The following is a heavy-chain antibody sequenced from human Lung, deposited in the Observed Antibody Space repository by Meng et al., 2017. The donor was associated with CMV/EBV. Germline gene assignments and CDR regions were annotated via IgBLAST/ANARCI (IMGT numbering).Heavy chain of an antibody. J-gene: IGHJ4*02. V-gene: IGHV1-46*01. D-gene: IGHD6-19*01. Sequence: FTSYYVDWVRQGPGQGLGWVGIINPSGSSTSYAQKFQGRVTMTRDTSTSTVYMELSSLRSEDTAVYYCARVWQWLVLCWGLGFDYWGQGTLVTVSS. CDR2: INPSGSST. CDR3: ARVWQWLVLCWGLGFDY. CDR1: FTSYY.